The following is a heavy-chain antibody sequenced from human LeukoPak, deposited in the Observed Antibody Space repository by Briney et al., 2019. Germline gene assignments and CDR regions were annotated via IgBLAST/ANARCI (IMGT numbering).Heavy chain of an antibody. D-gene: IGHD3-10*01. Sequence: ASVKVSCKASGYTFTGYYMHWVRQAPGQGLEWMGWINPNSGGTNYAQKFQGRVTMTRDTSISTAYMELSRLRSEDTAVYYCARESTMVRGVTGIDYWGQGTLVTVSS. CDR2: INPNSGGT. J-gene: IGHJ4*02. CDR1: GYTFTGYY. V-gene: IGHV1-2*02. CDR3: ARESTMVRGVTGIDY.